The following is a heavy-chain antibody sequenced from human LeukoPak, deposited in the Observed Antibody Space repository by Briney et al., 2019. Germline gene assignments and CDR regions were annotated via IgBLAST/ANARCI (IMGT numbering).Heavy chain of an antibody. CDR2: ISNSGSTI. D-gene: IGHD2-15*01. V-gene: IGHV3-11*01. J-gene: IGHJ5*02. CDR3: ARQHRYCSGGSCYPRVGWFDP. Sequence: TGGSLRLSCAASGFTFGDYYMTWVRQAPGKGLEWVSYISNSGSTIYDADSVKGRFTISSDNAKNSLYLQMNTLRAEDTAVYYCARQHRYCSGGSCYPRVGWFDPWGQGTLVTVSS. CDR1: GFTFGDYY.